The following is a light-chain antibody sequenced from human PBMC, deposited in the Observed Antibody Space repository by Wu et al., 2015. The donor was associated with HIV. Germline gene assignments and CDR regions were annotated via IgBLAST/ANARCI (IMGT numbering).Light chain of an antibody. CDR1: QSISRF. CDR3: QYANTNPL. CDR2: TAS. V-gene: IGKV1-39*01. Sequence: DIQMTQSPASLSASVGDSVTITCRTSQSISRFLNWYQQKPGKAPKLLIYTASNLKSGVPSRFSGSGSGTDFSLTISNLQPEDFATYYCQYANTNPLFGGGTKVEI. J-gene: IGKJ4*01.